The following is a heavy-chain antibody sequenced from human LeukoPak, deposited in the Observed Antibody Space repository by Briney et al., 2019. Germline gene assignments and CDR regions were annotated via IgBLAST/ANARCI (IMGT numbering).Heavy chain of an antibody. CDR2: IYTSGST. J-gene: IGHJ4*02. D-gene: IGHD2-15*01. CDR1: GGSISSGSYY. CDR3: ARDHRCSGGSCYYVGDY. V-gene: IGHV4-61*02. Sequence: PSQTLSLNCTVSGGSISSGSYYWSWIRQPAGKGLEWIGRIYTSGSTNYNPSLKSRVTISVDTSKNQFSLKLSSVTAADTAVYYCARDHRCSGGSCYYVGDYWGQGTLVTVSS.